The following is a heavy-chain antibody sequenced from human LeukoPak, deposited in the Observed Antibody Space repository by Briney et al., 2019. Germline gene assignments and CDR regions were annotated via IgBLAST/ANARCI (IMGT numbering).Heavy chain of an antibody. D-gene: IGHD3-10*01. V-gene: IGHV4-34*01. CDR3: ARGVGLGYGSGSYYFGY. Sequence: SETLSLTCAVYGGSFSGYYWSWIRQPPGKGLEWIGEINHSGSTNYNPSLKSRVTISVDTSKNQFSLKLSSVTAADTAVYYCARGVGLGYGSGSYYFGYWGQGTLVTVSS. J-gene: IGHJ4*02. CDR1: GGSFSGYY. CDR2: INHSGST.